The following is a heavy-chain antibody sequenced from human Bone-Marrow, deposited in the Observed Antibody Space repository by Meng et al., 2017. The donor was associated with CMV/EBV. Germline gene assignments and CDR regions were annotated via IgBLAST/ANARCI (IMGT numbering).Heavy chain of an antibody. CDR1: GFTFTSSA. V-gene: IGHV1-58*01. Sequence: SVKVSCKASGFTFTSSAVQWVRQARGQRLEWIGWIVVGSGNTNYAQKFQERVTITRDMSTSTAYMELSSLRSEDTVVYYCAADSISNENGMDVWGQGTTVTVSS. CDR2: IVVGSGNT. J-gene: IGHJ6*02. CDR3: AADSISNENGMDV. D-gene: IGHD1-14*01.